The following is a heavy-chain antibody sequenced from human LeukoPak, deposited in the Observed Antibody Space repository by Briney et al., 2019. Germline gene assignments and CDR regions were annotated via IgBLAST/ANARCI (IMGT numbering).Heavy chain of an antibody. CDR1: GFTFSSYA. Sequence: PGGSLRLSCAASGFTFSSYAMSWVRQAPGKGLEWVAVIWYDGSNKYYADSVKGRFTISRDNSKNTLYLQMNSLRAEDTAVYYCARGKGGRAAAGTLGCYFDYWGQGTLVTVSS. CDR3: ARGKGGRAAAGTLGCYFDY. V-gene: IGHV3-33*08. J-gene: IGHJ4*02. D-gene: IGHD6-13*01. CDR2: IWYDGSNK.